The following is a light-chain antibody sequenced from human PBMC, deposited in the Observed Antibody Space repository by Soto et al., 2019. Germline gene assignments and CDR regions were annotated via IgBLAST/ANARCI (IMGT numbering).Light chain of an antibody. J-gene: IGKJ1*01. CDR3: QHYNSYSEA. CDR2: KAS. Sequence: DIQMTQSPSTLSGSVGDRVTITCRASQTISSWLAWYQQKPGKAPKLLIYKASTLKSGVPSRFSGSGSGTEFTLTISSLYPDDFAAYYCQHYNSYSEAFGQGIKVDIK. CDR1: QTISSW. V-gene: IGKV1-5*03.